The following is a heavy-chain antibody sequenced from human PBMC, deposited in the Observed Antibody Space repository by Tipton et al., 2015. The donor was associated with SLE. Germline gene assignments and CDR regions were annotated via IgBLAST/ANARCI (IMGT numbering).Heavy chain of an antibody. CDR2: ISSSSSTI. V-gene: IGHV3-48*01. D-gene: IGHD6-13*01. CDR1: GFTFSSYS. CDR3: AREPSPRIALVYSGMDV. J-gene: IGHJ6*02. Sequence: SLRLSCAASGFTFSSYSMNWVRQAPGKGLEWVSYISSSSSTISYADSVKGRFTISRDNAKNSLYLQMNSLRAEDTAVYYCAREPSPRIALVYSGMDVWGQGTTVPVSS.